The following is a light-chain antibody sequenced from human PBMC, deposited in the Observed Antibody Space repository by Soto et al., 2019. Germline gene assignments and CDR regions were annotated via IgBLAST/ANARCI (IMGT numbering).Light chain of an antibody. CDR3: KSYAGSNTYV. V-gene: IGLV2-8*01. CDR1: KNDIGVYDF. Sequence: QSALTQPPSASGSPGQSVTISCTGTKNDIGVYDFVSWYQHHPGKAPRLIIYEVVQRPSGVPDRFAGSKAGNTAFLTVSGLQAAEEGDYFCKSYAGSNTYVFGSGTKLTVL. CDR2: EVV. J-gene: IGLJ1*01.